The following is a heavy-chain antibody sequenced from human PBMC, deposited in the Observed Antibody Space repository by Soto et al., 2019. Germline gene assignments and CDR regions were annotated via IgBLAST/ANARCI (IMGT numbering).Heavy chain of an antibody. CDR3: AREAVDTAMEVGGMDV. Sequence: HPGGALRVSGAASGFTFTSYGMHWVRQGPGKGLEWVAVIWYDGSNKYYADSVKGRFTISRDNSKNTLYLQMNSLRAEDTAVYYCAREAVDTAMEVGGMDVWGQGTTVTVSS. V-gene: IGHV3-33*01. CDR1: GFTFTSYG. J-gene: IGHJ6*02. D-gene: IGHD5-18*01. CDR2: IWYDGSNK.